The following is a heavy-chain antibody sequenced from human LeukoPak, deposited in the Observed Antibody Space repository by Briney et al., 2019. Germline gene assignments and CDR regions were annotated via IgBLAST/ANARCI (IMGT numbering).Heavy chain of an antibody. CDR2: ISAYNGKT. CDR3: ARDVSDIVVVPTAIGGY. J-gene: IGHJ4*02. Sequence: ASVEVSCKASGYTFSSYGISWVRQAPGQGLEWMGWISAYNGKTNYAQKLQGRVTMTTDTSTSTAYMELRSLRSDDTAVYYCARDVSDIVVVPTAIGGYWGQGTLVTVSS. D-gene: IGHD2-2*02. V-gene: IGHV1-18*01. CDR1: GYTFSSYG.